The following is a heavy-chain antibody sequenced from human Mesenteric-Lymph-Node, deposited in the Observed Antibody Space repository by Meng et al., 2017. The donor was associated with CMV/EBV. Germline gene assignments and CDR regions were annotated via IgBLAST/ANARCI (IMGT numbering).Heavy chain of an antibody. CDR3: AQVQSGWGWFDS. CDR2: ITGGGGVT. CDR1: GFMFHGYS. V-gene: IGHV3-23*01. J-gene: IGHJ5*01. D-gene: IGHD3-10*01. Sequence: GESLKISCAASGFMFHGYSMNWVRQAPGKGLEWVTSITGGGGVTYYSDSVKGRFTISRDNSKNTLYLQMNSLRAEDTAVYYCAQVQSGWGWFDSWGQGTQVTVSS.